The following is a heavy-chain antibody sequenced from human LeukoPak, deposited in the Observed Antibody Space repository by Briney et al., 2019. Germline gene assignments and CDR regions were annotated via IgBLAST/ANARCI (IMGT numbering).Heavy chain of an antibody. V-gene: IGHV4-34*01. J-gene: IGHJ4*02. Sequence: SETLSLTCAVYGGSFSGYYWSWIRQPPGKGLEWIGEINHSGSTNYNPSLKSRVTISVDTSKNQFSLKLSSVAAADTAVYYCARVGTNRNYSHNKTFDYWGQGTLVTVST. D-gene: IGHD1-7*01. CDR2: INHSGST. CDR3: ARVGTNRNYSHNKTFDY. CDR1: GGSFSGYY.